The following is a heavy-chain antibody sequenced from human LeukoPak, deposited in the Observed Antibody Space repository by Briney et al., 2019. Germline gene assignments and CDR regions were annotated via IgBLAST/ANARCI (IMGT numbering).Heavy chain of an antibody. CDR1: GGAFSSYA. V-gene: IGHV1-69*10. J-gene: IGHJ1*01. CDR3: ARGEQAGLWFGDTAFHH. CDR2: IIPILGIP. Sequence: SVKVSCKASGGAFSSYAVSWVRQAPGQGLEWMGGIIPILGIPNYAQKFQGRVTITADEPTSTANMELSSLRSEDTAVYYCARGEQAGLWFGDTAFHHWGQGTLVTVSS. D-gene: IGHD3-10*01.